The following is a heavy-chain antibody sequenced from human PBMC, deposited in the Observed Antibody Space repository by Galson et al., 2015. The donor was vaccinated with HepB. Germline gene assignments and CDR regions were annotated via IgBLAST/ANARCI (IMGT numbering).Heavy chain of an antibody. CDR1: GFTFDNYA. Sequence: SLRLSCAASGFTFDNYAMSWVRQAPGKGLEWVSAISGSDRSSSYVDSVKGRFTISRDNSKDTLYLQMNSLRAEDTAVYYSAKDRRILITFGGVIAESWGQGTLVTVSS. J-gene: IGHJ4*02. V-gene: IGHV3-23*01. D-gene: IGHD3-16*02. CDR3: AKDRRILITFGGVIAES. CDR2: ISGSDRSS.